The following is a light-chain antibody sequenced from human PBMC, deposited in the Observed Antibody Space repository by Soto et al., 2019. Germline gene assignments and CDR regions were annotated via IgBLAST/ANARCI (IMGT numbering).Light chain of an antibody. Sequence: DIQMTQSPSTLSASVGDRVTITCRASQNIARWLAWYQQKPGEAPNLLIYKASNLQTGVPLRFSGSGSGTEFTLTISSLQPDDFATYYCLQYNSYWTFGQGTKVEI. V-gene: IGKV1-5*03. CDR1: QNIARW. CDR3: LQYNSYWT. CDR2: KAS. J-gene: IGKJ1*01.